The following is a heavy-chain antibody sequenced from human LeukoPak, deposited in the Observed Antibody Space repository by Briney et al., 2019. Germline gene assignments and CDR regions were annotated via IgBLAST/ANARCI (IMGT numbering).Heavy chain of an antibody. V-gene: IGHV3-53*01. J-gene: IGHJ4*02. D-gene: IGHD3-10*01. CDR2: IYTAGTT. Sequence: PGGSLRLSCEVSGLTVGSHYMGWVRQAPGKGLEWVSIIYTAGTTNYADSVKGRFTISRDDSKNTLYLQMNSLRVEDTVVYYCARIPFYRTSGSYYTYFAYWGQGTLVTVSS. CDR1: GLTVGSHY. CDR3: ARIPFYRTSGSYYTYFAY.